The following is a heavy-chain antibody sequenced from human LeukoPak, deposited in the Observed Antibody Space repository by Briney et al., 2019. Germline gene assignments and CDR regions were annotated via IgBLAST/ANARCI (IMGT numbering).Heavy chain of an antibody. CDR1: GFTFDDYA. D-gene: IGHD5-12*01. CDR2: ISWNSGSI. J-gene: IGHJ4*02. V-gene: IGHV3-9*01. Sequence: PGGSLRLSCAASGFTFDDYAMHWVRQAPGKGLEWVSGISWNSGSIGYADSVKGRFTISRDNAKNSLYLQMNSLRADDTALYYCAKAVSMWLRSPPDVWGQGTLVTVSS. CDR3: AKAVSMWLRSPPDV.